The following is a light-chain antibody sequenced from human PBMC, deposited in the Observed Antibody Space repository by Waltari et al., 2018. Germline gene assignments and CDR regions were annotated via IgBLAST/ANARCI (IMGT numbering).Light chain of an antibody. CDR1: QRVANNF. Sequence: EIVLTQSPGTLSLSPGERATLSCRASQRVANNFLTWYQQKPGQAPRLLIYDASTRASGIPDRFSGSGSGTDFTLTISRLEPEDVAVYYCQQYGDSPLYTFGQGTKLEI. V-gene: IGKV3-20*01. CDR2: DAS. J-gene: IGKJ2*01. CDR3: QQYGDSPLYT.